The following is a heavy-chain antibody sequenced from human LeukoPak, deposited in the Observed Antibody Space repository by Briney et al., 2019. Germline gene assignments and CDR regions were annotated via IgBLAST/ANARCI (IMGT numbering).Heavy chain of an antibody. V-gene: IGHV3-23*01. D-gene: IGHD2-21*02. CDR3: ARDNSVRDTAWWFDP. CDR2: ISGSGGST. Sequence: GGSLRLSCAASGFTFSSFAMSWVRQAPGKGLEWVSAISGSGGSTYYADSVKGRFTISRDNSKNTLYLQMNSLRAEDTAVYYCARDNSVRDTAWWFDPWGQGTLVTVSS. J-gene: IGHJ5*02. CDR1: GFTFSSFA.